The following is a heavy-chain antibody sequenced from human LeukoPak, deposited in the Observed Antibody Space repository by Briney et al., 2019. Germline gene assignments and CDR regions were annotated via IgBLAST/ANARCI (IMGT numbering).Heavy chain of an antibody. CDR3: TTNPYRYTGSYYPGY. CDR1: GFAFSDYY. CDR2: IKSKTDGGTT. V-gene: IGHV3-15*01. J-gene: IGHJ4*02. D-gene: IGHD3-16*02. Sequence: GGSLRLSCAASGFAFSDYYMSWIRQAPGKGLEWVGRIKSKTDGGTTDYAAPVKGRFAISRDDSKNTLFLQVDSLKTEDTAVYYCTTNPYRYTGSYYPGYWGQGALVTVSS.